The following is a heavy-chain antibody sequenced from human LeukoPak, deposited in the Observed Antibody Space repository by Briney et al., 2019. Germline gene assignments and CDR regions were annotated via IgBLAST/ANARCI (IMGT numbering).Heavy chain of an antibody. J-gene: IGHJ5*02. CDR1: GGSFSGYY. CDR2: INHSGST. D-gene: IGHD6-13*01. CDR3: ARSGSSWAQNNWFDP. Sequence: KPSETLSLTCAVYGGSFSGYYWSWIRQPPGKGLEWIGEINHSGSTNYNPSLKSRVTISVDTSKNQFSLKLSSVTAADTAVYYCARSGSSWAQNNWFDPWGQGTLVTVSS. V-gene: IGHV4-34*01.